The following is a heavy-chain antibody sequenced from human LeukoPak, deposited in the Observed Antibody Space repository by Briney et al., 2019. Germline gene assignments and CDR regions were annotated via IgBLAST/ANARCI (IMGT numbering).Heavy chain of an antibody. CDR2: ISGSGGST. V-gene: IGHV3-23*01. CDR1: GFTFSSYA. Sequence: GGSLRLSCAASGFTFSSYAMSWVRQAPGKGLEWVSAISGSGGSTYYADSVKGRFTISRDNSKNTLYLQMNSLRAENTAAYYCAKDRGIAAAGLDYWGQGTLVTVSS. J-gene: IGHJ4*02. D-gene: IGHD6-13*01. CDR3: AKDRGIAAAGLDY.